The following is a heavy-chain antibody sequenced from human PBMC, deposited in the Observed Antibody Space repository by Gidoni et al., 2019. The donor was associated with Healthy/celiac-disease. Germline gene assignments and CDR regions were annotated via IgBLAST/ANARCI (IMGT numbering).Heavy chain of an antibody. Sequence: QVQLVEAGGGVVQPGRSLRLSCAASGFTFSSYARHWVRQAPGKGLEWVAVISYDGSNKYYADSVKGRFTISRDNSKNTLYLQMNSLRAEDTAVYYCAREAFWNNYYYGMDVWGQGTTVTVSS. CDR3: AREAFWNNYYYGMDV. J-gene: IGHJ6*02. V-gene: IGHV3-30-3*01. D-gene: IGHD3-3*01. CDR1: GFTFSSYA. CDR2: ISYDGSNK.